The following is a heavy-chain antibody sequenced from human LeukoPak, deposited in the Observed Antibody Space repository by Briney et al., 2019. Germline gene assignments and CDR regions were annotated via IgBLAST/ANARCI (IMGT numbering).Heavy chain of an antibody. CDR2: IYYTGTT. CDR1: GDSLISGGFY. V-gene: IGHV4-31*03. CDR3: ARDHTGYGRFDY. J-gene: IGHJ4*02. D-gene: IGHD5-12*01. Sequence: SETLSLTCTVSGDSLISGGFYWSWIRQHPEKGLEWIGYIYYTGTTYYNPTLKSRLTISVDTSKNHFSLNLSSLNGADTAVYYCARDHTGYGRFDYWGQGALVTVSS.